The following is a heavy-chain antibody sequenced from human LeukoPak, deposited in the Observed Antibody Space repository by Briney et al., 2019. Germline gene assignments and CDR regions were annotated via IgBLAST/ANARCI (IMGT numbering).Heavy chain of an antibody. D-gene: IGHD6-13*01. CDR3: ARGRKGGYSSSWLYWYFDL. Sequence: PSQTLSLTCAVSGGSISSGGYSWSWIRQPPGKGLEWIGYIYHSGSTYYNPSLKSRVTISVDRSKNLFSLKLSSVTAADTAVYYCARGRKGGYSSSWLYWYFDLWGRGTLVTVSS. CDR1: GGSISSGGYS. CDR2: IYHSGST. V-gene: IGHV4-30-2*01. J-gene: IGHJ2*01.